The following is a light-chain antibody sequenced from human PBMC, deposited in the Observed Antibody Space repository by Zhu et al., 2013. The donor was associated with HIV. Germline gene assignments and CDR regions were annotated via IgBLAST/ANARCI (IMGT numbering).Light chain of an antibody. CDR2: STY. J-gene: IGLJ3*02. CDR1: SSNIGTNT. CDR3: AAWDDSLNGGV. Sequence: QSVLTQPPSASGTPGQKVTIYCFGSSSNIGTNTVNWYQQFPGTAPKVLIYSTYYRPSGVPDRISGSKSGTSASLAIRGLQSEDEAVYYCAAWDDSLNGGVFGGGTKLTVL. V-gene: IGLV1-44*01.